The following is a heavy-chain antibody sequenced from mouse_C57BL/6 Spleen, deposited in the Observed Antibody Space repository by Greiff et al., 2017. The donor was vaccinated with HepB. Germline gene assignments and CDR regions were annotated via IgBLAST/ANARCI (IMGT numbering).Heavy chain of an antibody. CDR1: GYTFTSYW. D-gene: IGHD2-3*01. CDR3: ALYDRNFDY. CDR2: IDPSDSYT. V-gene: IGHV1-50*01. Sequence: QVQLQQPGAELVKPGASVKLSCKASGYTFTSYWMQWVKQRPGQGLEWIGEIDPSDSYTNYNQKFKGKATLTVDTSSSTAYMQLSSLTSEDSAVYYWALYDRNFDYWGQGTTLTVSS. J-gene: IGHJ2*01.